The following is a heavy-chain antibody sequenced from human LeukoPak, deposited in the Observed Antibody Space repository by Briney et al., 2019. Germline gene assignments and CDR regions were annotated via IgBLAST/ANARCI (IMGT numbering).Heavy chain of an antibody. D-gene: IGHD2-2*01. Sequence: GGSLRLSCAASGFTFSSYGMHWVRQAPGKGLEWAAFIRYDGSNKYYADSVKGRFTISRDNSKNTLYLQMNSLRAEDTAVYYCAKLCCSSTSCYHIWGQGTMVTVSS. J-gene: IGHJ3*02. CDR2: IRYDGSNK. V-gene: IGHV3-30*02. CDR3: AKLCCSSTSCYHI. CDR1: GFTFSSYG.